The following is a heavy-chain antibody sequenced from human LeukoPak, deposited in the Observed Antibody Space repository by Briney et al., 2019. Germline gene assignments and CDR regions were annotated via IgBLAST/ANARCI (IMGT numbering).Heavy chain of an antibody. J-gene: IGHJ4*02. D-gene: IGHD3-16*02. CDR3: ARAIYDYVWGSYPDY. V-gene: IGHV4-61*02. CDR2: IYTSGST. CDR1: GGSISSGSYY. Sequence: SQTLSLTCTVSGGSISSGSYYWSWIRQPAGKGLEWIGRIYTSGSTNYNPSLKSRVTISVDTSKNQFSLKLSSVTAADTAVYYCARAIYDYVWGSYPDYWGQGTLVTVSS.